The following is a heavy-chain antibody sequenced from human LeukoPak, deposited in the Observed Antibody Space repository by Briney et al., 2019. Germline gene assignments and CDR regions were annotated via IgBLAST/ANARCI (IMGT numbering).Heavy chain of an antibody. CDR3: ARGILAGDY. CDR2: VSPNSGKT. Sequence: GASVKVSCKASGYTFTSYEINWVRQATGQGLEWMGWVSPNSGKTGYAQKFQGRVTMTRNTSISTAYMELSSLRSEDSAVYYCARGILAGDYWGQGTLVTVSS. J-gene: IGHJ4*02. V-gene: IGHV1-8*01. CDR1: GYTFTSYE.